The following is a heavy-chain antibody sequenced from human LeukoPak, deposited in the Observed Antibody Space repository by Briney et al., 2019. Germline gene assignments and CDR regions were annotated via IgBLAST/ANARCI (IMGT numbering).Heavy chain of an antibody. CDR3: ASGGYCSGGSCSNPSYYFDY. V-gene: IGHV4-39*01. CDR1: GGSIRSSYYY. CDR2: IYDSGST. Sequence: SETLSLTCTVSGGSIRSSYYYWGWIRQPPGKGLEWIGSIYDSGSTYYNPSLKSRVTLSVDTSKNQFSLKLSSVTAADTAVYYCASGGYCSGGSCSNPSYYFDYWGQGTLVTVSS. D-gene: IGHD2-15*01. J-gene: IGHJ4*02.